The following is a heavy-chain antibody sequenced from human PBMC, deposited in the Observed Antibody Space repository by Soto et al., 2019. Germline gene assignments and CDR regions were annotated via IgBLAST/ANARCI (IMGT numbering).Heavy chain of an antibody. CDR1: GFTLTTYA. J-gene: IGHJ4*02. Sequence: PGGSLRLSCAASGFTLTTYAMTWVRQAPGKGLEWVSGIDASGAHTYYADSVKGRFTISRDNSKNTVYLQMTSLRAEDTAMYYCARNTYFDSWGLGTLVTVSS. CDR3: ARNTYFDS. CDR2: IDASGAHT. V-gene: IGHV3-23*01.